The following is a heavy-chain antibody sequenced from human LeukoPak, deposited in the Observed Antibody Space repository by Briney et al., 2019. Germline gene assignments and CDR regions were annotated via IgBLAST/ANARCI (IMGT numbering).Heavy chain of an antibody. CDR1: GYTLTSNY. J-gene: IGHJ3*02. CDR3: AREGIKGTGDAFDI. Sequence: GASVKVSCKASGYTLTSNYIHWVRQAPGQGFEWMGIMNPSSGSTSYAQRFQGRVTITRDTSTSTVYMELRSLRSEDTAVCYCAREGIKGTGDAFDIWGQGTMVTVSS. D-gene: IGHD1-20*01. V-gene: IGHV1-46*01. CDR2: MNPSSGST.